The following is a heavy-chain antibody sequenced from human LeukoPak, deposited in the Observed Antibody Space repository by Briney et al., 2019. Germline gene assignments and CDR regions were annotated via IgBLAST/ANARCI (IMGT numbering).Heavy chain of an antibody. CDR1: GFTFSSYS. CDR3: ARAGLRASALTDY. Sequence: GGSLRLSCAASGFTFSSYSMNWVRQAPGKGLEWVSYISSSSSTIYYADSVKGRFTISRDNAKNSLYLQMNSLRAEDTAVYYCARAGLRASALTDYWGQGTLVTVSS. V-gene: IGHV3-48*04. CDR2: ISSSSSTI. J-gene: IGHJ4*02.